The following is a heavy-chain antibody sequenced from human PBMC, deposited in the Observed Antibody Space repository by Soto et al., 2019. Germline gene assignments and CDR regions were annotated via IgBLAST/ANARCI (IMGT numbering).Heavy chain of an antibody. CDR3: AHYAARSFGSGRGFDS. CDR1: GFSLSTSGLG. D-gene: IGHD3-10*01. V-gene: IGHV2-5*02. Sequence: QITLKESGPTLVNPTQHLTLTCTFSGFSLSTSGLGVGWIRQPPGKALEWLALIYWDDDKRYRPSLKSRLIITNDTSKNQVILTMTNMDPVDTATYYCAHYAARSFGSGRGFDSWGQGTLVTVSS. J-gene: IGHJ5*01. CDR2: IYWDDDK.